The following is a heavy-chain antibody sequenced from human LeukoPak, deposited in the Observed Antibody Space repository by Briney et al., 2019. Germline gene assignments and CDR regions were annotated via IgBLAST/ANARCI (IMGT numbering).Heavy chain of an antibody. J-gene: IGHJ4*02. CDR1: GFNFRAYW. D-gene: IGHD3-3*01. V-gene: IGHV3-30*19. Sequence: PGGSLRLSCTTSGFNFRAYWMAWVRQAPGKGLEWVAVISYDGSNKYYADSVKGRFTISRDNSKNTLYLQMNSLRAEDTAVYYCARGLLTGYDFWSGYQDYWGQGTLVTVSS. CDR2: ISYDGSNK. CDR3: ARGLLTGYDFWSGYQDY.